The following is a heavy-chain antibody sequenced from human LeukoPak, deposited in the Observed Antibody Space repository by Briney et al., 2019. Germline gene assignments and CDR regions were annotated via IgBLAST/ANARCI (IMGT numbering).Heavy chain of an antibody. D-gene: IGHD2/OR15-2a*01. CDR1: GGTFSNDA. Sequence: SVKVSCKASGGTFSNDAITWVRQAPGQGLEWMGRIVPILGFTNYPQRFEGKVTLTADKSTATAYMELSSLTSEDTAVYYCAREIGGGPYYFDYWGQGTLVTVSS. CDR2: IVPILGFT. CDR3: AREIGGGPYYFDY. V-gene: IGHV1-69*04. J-gene: IGHJ4*02.